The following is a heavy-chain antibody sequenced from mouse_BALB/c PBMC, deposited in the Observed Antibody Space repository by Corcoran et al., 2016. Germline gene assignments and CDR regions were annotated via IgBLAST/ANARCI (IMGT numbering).Heavy chain of an antibody. V-gene: IGHV9-1*02. D-gene: IGHD2-1*01. CDR2: INTYTGEP. CDR1: GYTFTNYG. J-gene: IGHJ3*01. CDR3: ARDGNRAWFAY. Sequence: QIQLVQSGPELKNPGETVKLSCLASGYTFTNYGMIWVKQAPGKGLKWMGWINTYTGEPTYADDFKGRFAFSLETSASTAYLQINNLKNEDMATYFCARDGNRAWFAYWGQGTLVTVSA.